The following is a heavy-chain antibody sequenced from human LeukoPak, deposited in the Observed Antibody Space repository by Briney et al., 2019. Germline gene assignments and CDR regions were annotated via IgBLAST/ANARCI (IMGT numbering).Heavy chain of an antibody. J-gene: IGHJ6*04. CDR3: AREGTYYDFWSGMDV. V-gene: IGHV3-48*04. Sequence: GGSLRLSCAASGFTFSSYSMNWVRQAPGKGLEWVSYISSSSSTIYYADSVKGRFTISRDNAKNSLYLQMNSLRAEDTAVYYCAREGTYYDFWSGMDVWGKGTTVTVSS. CDR2: ISSSSSTI. D-gene: IGHD3-3*01. CDR1: GFTFSSYS.